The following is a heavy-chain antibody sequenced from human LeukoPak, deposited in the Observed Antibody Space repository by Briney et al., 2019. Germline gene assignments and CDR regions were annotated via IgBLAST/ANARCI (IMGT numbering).Heavy chain of an antibody. CDR3: ARDQGGSGSYYNGFDY. J-gene: IGHJ4*02. CDR2: IYYSGST. V-gene: IGHV4-59*01. D-gene: IGHD3-10*01. CDR1: GGSISGYY. Sequence: SETLSLTCTVSGGSISGYYWSWIRQPPGKGLEWIGYIYYSGSTNYNPSLKSRVTISVDTSKNQFSLKLSSVTAADTAVYYCARDQGGSGSYYNGFDYWGQGTLVTVSS.